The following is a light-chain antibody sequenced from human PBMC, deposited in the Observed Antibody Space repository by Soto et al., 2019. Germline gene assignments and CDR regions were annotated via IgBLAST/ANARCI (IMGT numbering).Light chain of an antibody. CDR1: ASDIGRYNY. Sequence: QSALTQPPSASGSPGQSVTISCIGTASDIGRYNYVSWYQHHPGKAPKLIIYEVTKRPSGVPDRFSGSKSGNTASLTVSGLQADDEAHYYCNSYVGSNNYVLGNGTKVTVL. V-gene: IGLV2-8*01. CDR2: EVT. CDR3: NSYVGSNNYV. J-gene: IGLJ1*01.